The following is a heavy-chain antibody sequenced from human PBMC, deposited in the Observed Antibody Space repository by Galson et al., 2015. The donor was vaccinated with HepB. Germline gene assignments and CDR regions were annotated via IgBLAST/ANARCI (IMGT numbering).Heavy chain of an antibody. V-gene: IGHV3-33*01. CDR2: IWYDGSLN. CDR3: ARDRPYESRRVLDY. J-gene: IGHJ4*02. CDR1: GFTFSTYG. D-gene: IGHD3-22*01. Sequence: SLRLSCAASGFTFSTYGMHWVRQAPGKGLEWVAVIWYDGSLNYFADSVKGRFTISRDNAKNTLYLQMNSLRAEDTAVYFCARDRPYESRRVLDYWGQGTLVTVSS.